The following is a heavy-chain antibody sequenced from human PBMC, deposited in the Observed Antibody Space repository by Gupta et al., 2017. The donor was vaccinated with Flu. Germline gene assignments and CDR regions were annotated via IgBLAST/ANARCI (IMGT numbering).Heavy chain of an antibody. CDR2: ISTSGTT. V-gene: IGHV4-61*02. D-gene: IGHD5-12*01. Sequence: QVQLKESGPGLVKSSQTLSLNCTVSGASVTISSGTYYWGWIRQPAGKGLEWLGRISTSGTTDYNPSLKGRVTISVGSSKNQFSLRLASVTATDKAVYYCVNSGRNNHFNYWGQGTLVTVSS. CDR1: GASVTISSGTYY. CDR3: VNSGRNNHFNY. J-gene: IGHJ4*02.